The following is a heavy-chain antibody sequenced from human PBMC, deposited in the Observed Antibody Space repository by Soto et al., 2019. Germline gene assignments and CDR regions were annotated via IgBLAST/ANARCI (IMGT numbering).Heavy chain of an antibody. CDR2: INHSGST. J-gene: IGHJ4*02. Sequence: QVQLQQWGAGLLKPSETLSLTCAVYGGSFSGYYWSWIRQPPGKGLEWIGEINHSGSTNYNPSLNSGVTNSVDTSKNQISLKLSSVTAADTAVYYCACGRLGIGDYWGQGTLVAVSS. V-gene: IGHV4-34*01. CDR3: ACGRLGIGDY. CDR1: GGSFSGYY. D-gene: IGHD7-27*01.